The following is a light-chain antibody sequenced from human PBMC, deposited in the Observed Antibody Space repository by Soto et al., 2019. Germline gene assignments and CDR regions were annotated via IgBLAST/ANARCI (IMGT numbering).Light chain of an antibody. V-gene: IGLV2-14*01. CDR3: ASYTTSTTYV. CDR1: SSDVGGYSY. Sequence: QSVLTQPASVSGSPGQSIAISCTGTSSDVGGYSYVSWYQQQPGKAPKLVISDVSNRPSGVSDRLSGSKSGNTASLTISGLQTEDEPDYYCASYTTSTTYVFGTGPKAPVL. CDR2: DVS. J-gene: IGLJ1*01.